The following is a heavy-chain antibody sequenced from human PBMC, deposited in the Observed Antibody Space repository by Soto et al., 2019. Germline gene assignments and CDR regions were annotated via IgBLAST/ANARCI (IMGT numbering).Heavy chain of an antibody. CDR1: GDSFSSYA. V-gene: IGHV1-69*01. Sequence: QVQLVQSVAEVKKPGSSVKVSCKASGDSFSSYAISWVRQAPGHGLEWMGRIIPIFGTPNYAQRVEGRVTITADESTSTANMELSSLRSDDTAVYYCVTGCNYYETSAWAYWGQGTLVTVSS. CDR3: VTGCNYYETSAWAY. D-gene: IGHD3-22*01. J-gene: IGHJ4*02. CDR2: IIPIFGTP.